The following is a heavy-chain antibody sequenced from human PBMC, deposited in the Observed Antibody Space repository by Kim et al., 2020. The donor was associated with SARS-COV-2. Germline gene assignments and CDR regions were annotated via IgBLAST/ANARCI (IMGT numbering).Heavy chain of an antibody. V-gene: IGHV4-4*02. CDR1: GGSISNYNW. Sequence: SETLSLTCAVSGGSISNYNWWSWVRQPPGKGLEWIGEIYSSGSPNYNPSLKSRVTISVDKSKNQFSLKLSSVTAADTAVYYCARVGGSWPQFYYAVDVWGQGTTVTVSS. CDR2: IYSSGSP. J-gene: IGHJ6*02. D-gene: IGHD6-13*01. CDR3: ARVGGSWPQFYYAVDV.